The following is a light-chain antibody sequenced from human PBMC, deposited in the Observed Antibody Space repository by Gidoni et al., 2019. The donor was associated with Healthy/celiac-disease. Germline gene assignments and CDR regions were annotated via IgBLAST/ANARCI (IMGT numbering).Light chain of an antibody. CDR1: QTVLYRSDNRNY. Sequence: DLLMTQSPDSLAVSLGERATINCKSSQTVLYRSDNRNYLAWYQQKPGQSPKLLIYWASTRASGVPDRFSGSGSGTDFTLTISTLQAEDAAVYFCQQYYDSPRTFGQGTKVEIK. J-gene: IGKJ1*01. V-gene: IGKV4-1*01. CDR2: WAS. CDR3: QQYYDSPRT.